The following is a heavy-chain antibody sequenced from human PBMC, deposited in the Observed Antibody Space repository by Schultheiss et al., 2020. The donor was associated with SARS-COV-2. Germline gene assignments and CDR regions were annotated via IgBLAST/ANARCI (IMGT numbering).Heavy chain of an antibody. D-gene: IGHD2-21*02. Sequence: GGSLRLSCKGSGDSFTNYWIGWVRQMPGKGLEWMGIIYPGDSDTRYSPSFQGQVTISADKSISTAYLQWSSLKASDTAMYYCARQHCGGDCPFDYWGQGTLVTVSS. CDR1: GDSFTNYW. V-gene: IGHV5-51*01. CDR3: ARQHCGGDCPFDY. J-gene: IGHJ4*02. CDR2: IYPGDSDT.